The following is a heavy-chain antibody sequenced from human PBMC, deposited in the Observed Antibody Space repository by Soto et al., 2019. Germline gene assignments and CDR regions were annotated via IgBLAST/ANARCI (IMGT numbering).Heavy chain of an antibody. V-gene: IGHV3-23*01. D-gene: IGHD2-21*01. J-gene: IGHJ4*02. CDR2: IRDSDSGGST. CDR1: GFTFSNSA. CDR3: AKVRVGIDVDFDY. Sequence: GESLKISCAASGFTFSNSAMTWVRQAPAKGLEWVSTIRDSDSGGSTFYADSVKGRFTISRDDSKNTLYLQMSSLRAEDTAMYYCAKVRVGIDVDFDYWGQGALVTVS.